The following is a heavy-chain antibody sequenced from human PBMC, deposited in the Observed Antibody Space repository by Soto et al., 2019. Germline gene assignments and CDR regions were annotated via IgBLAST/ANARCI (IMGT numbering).Heavy chain of an antibody. CDR2: INPSGGST. CDR3: ARDHCSGGSCYSNAYYFDY. CDR1: GYTFTSYY. J-gene: IGHJ4*02. Sequence: QVQLVQSGAEVKKPGASVKVSCKASGYTFTSYYMHCVRQAPGQGLEWMGIINPSGGSTSYAQKFQGRVTMTRDTSTSTVYMELSSLRSEDTAVYYCARDHCSGGSCYSNAYYFDYWGQGTLVTVSS. V-gene: IGHV1-46*03. D-gene: IGHD2-15*01.